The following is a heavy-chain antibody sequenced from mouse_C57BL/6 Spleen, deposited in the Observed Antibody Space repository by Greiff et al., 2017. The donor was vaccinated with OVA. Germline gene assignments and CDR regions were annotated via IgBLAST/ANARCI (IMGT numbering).Heavy chain of an antibody. Sequence: QVQLQQPGTELVKPGASVKLSCKASGYTFTSYWMHWVKQRPGQGLEWIGNINPSNGGTNYNEKFKSKATLTVDKSSSTAYMQLSSLTSEDSAVYYCARVDYGSSLVYYYAMDYWGQGTSVTVSS. CDR2: INPSNGGT. CDR3: ARVDYGSSLVYYYAMDY. CDR1: GYTFTSYW. D-gene: IGHD1-1*01. V-gene: IGHV1-53*01. J-gene: IGHJ4*01.